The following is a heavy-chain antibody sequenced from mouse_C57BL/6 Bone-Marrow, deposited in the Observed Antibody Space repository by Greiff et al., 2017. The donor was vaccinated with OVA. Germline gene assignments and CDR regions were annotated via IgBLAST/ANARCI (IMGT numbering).Heavy chain of an antibody. D-gene: IGHD1-1*01. CDR1: GFTFSSYG. CDR2: ISSGGSYT. Sequence: EVKLMESGGDLVKPGGSLKLSCAASGFTFSSYGMSWVRQTPDKRLEWVATISSGGSYTYYPDSVKGGFTISRDNAKNTLYLQMSSQKSENTAMYYCARKDYSSSWFCYWGQGTLVTVSA. CDR3: ARKDYSSSWFCY. V-gene: IGHV5-6*01. J-gene: IGHJ3*01.